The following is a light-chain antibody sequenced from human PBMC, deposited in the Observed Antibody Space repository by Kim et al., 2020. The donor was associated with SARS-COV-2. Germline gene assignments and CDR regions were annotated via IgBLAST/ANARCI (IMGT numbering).Light chain of an antibody. J-gene: IGLJ2*01. CDR3: NSRDSNDNVV. V-gene: IGLV3-19*01. CDR2: GKN. CDR1: SLRSYY. Sequence: SELTQDPAVSVALGQTVRITCQGDSLRSYYATWYQQKPGQAPIVVIYGKNNRPSGIPDRFSGSSSGNTASLTITGTQAGDEADYYCNSRDSNDNVVFGGG.